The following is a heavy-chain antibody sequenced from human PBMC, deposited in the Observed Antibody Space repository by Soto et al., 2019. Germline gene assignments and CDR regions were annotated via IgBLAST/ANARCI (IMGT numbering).Heavy chain of an antibody. CDR3: TVGVAD. Sequence: QVQLVESGGGVVQPGRSLRLSCAASGFNFSAYGMHWVRQAPGTGLELVELLSFDASKKYYADSVKGLFTISSDTSSNTLYLQMNSLRVDDTAVYYCTVGVADWGQGARVTVSS. CDR2: LSFDASKK. V-gene: IGHV3-30*03. CDR1: GFNFSAYG. J-gene: IGHJ4*02. D-gene: IGHD1-26*01.